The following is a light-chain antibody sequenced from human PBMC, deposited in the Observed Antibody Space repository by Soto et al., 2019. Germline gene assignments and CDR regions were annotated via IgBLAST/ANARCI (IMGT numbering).Light chain of an antibody. CDR2: GAS. Sequence: EILMTQSPATLSVSPGERATLSCRASQSVSSFLAWCQQKPGQAPRLLIYGASTRATGIPARFSGSGSGTEFTLTISSLQSEDFAVYYCQQYYKWPPGTFGQGTKVEIK. CDR3: QQYYKWPPGT. J-gene: IGKJ1*01. CDR1: QSVSSF. V-gene: IGKV3-15*01.